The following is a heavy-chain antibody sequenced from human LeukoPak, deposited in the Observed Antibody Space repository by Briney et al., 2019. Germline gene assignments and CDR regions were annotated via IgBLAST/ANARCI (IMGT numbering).Heavy chain of an antibody. CDR1: GGTFSSYA. D-gene: IGHD2-8*01. V-gene: IGHV1-69*04. J-gene: IGHJ5*02. Sequence: VASVKVSCKASGGTFSSYAISWVRQAPGQGLEWMGRIIPILGIANYAQKFQGRVTITADKSTSTAYMELSSLRSEDTAVYYCARETVRSPQPNGWFDPWGQGTLVTVSS. CDR2: IIPILGIA. CDR3: ARETVRSPQPNGWFDP.